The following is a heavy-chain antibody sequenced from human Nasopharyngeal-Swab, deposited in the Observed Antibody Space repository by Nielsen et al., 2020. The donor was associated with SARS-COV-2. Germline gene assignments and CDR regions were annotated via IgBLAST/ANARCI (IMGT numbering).Heavy chain of an antibody. CDR3: LEGNEDDYYFDL. Sequence: SETLSLTCTASGGSISSYYWSWIRQPPGKRLEWIGYFFHSGRTDYNPSLKSRVTMSIDTSRTQFYLKLTSVTAADPAIYYCLEGNEDDYYFDLWGRGTLVNVSS. D-gene: IGHD4-11*01. CDR2: FFHSGRT. J-gene: IGHJ2*01. CDR1: GGSISSYY. V-gene: IGHV4-59*01.